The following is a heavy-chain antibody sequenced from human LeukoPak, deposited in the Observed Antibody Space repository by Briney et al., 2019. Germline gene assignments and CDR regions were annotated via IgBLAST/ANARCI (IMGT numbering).Heavy chain of an antibody. CDR1: GFTLSSYN. Sequence: GGSLRLSCAASGFTLSSYNMKWVRQAPGKGLEWVSSISYRSSDIEYADSVRGRFTISRDNSKNTLYLQMNSLRAEDTAVYYCANVITFGGVTTDYWGQGTLVTVSS. CDR3: ANVITFGGVTTDY. CDR2: ISYRSSDI. V-gene: IGHV3-21*01. D-gene: IGHD3-16*01. J-gene: IGHJ4*02.